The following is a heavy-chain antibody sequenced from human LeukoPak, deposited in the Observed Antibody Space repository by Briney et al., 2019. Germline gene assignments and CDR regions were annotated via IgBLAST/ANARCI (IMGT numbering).Heavy chain of an antibody. CDR2: ISGYSGNT. D-gene: IGHD3-22*01. CDR1: GYTFTGYG. Sequence: GASVKVSCKASGYTFTGYGISWVRQAPGQGLEWMGWISGYSGNTNYAQKIQDRATMTTDTSASTAYMELRSLRSDDTAVYYCARDISGDYELGPFDFWGQGTLVTVSS. CDR3: ARDISGDYELGPFDF. J-gene: IGHJ4*02. V-gene: IGHV1-18*01.